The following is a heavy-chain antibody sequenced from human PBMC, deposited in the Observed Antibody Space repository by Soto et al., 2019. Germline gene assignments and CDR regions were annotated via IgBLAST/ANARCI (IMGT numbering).Heavy chain of an antibody. CDR3: AKDFGQAWLVNFDY. V-gene: IGHV3-30*18. Sequence: QVQLVESGGGVVQPGRSLRLSCAASGFTFSSYGMHWVRQAPGKGLEWVAVISYDGSNKYYADSVKGRFTISRDNSKNTLYLQMNSLRAEDTAVYYCAKDFGQAWLVNFDYWGQGTLVTVSS. CDR2: ISYDGSNK. J-gene: IGHJ4*02. D-gene: IGHD6-19*01. CDR1: GFTFSSYG.